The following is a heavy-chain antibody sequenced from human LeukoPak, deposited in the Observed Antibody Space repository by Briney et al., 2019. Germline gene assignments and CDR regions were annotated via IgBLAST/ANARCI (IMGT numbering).Heavy chain of an antibody. CDR3: ARESNWNDGYFDY. D-gene: IGHD1-1*01. Sequence: SETLSLTCTVSGGSISSGGYYWSGIRQHPGKGLEWIGYIYYSGSTYYNPSLKSRVTISVDTSKNQFSLKLSSVTAADTAVYYCARESNWNDGYFDYWGQGTLVTVSS. CDR1: GGSISSGGYY. CDR2: IYYSGST. V-gene: IGHV4-31*03. J-gene: IGHJ4*02.